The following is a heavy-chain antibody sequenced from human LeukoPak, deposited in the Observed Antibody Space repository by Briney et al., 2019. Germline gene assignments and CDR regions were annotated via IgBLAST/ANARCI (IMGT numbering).Heavy chain of an antibody. Sequence: PGGSLRLSCAASGFTFSNYAMSWLRQAPGKALEWVSAITSGGVTTYYPGSVNGRFTISRANSNNNPYLQINRLRAEDTPVYYCARDPRRAAWVFDYWGQGTLVSVSS. J-gene: IGHJ4*02. CDR1: GFTFSNYA. D-gene: IGHD6-25*01. CDR2: ITSGGVTT. V-gene: IGHV3-23*01. CDR3: ARDPRRAAWVFDY.